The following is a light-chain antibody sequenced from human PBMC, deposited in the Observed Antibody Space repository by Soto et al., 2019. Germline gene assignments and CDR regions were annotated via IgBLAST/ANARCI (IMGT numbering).Light chain of an antibody. CDR2: DVS. J-gene: IGLJ2*01. Sequence: QSALTQPASVSGSPGQSITISCTGTSSDVGGYNYVSWYQQHPGKAPPLMIYDVSNRPSGXSXXFSGSKSGNTASLTISGXXXEXXXXXXXSXYKSSSTHVVFGGGTKLTVL. CDR1: SSDVGGYNY. V-gene: IGLV2-14*01. CDR3: SXYKSSSTHVV.